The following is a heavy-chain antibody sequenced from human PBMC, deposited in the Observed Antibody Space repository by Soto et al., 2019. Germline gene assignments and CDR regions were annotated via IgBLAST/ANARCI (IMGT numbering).Heavy chain of an antibody. D-gene: IGHD6-19*01. J-gene: IGHJ1*01. CDR1: GFTFSSYA. CDR3: AKGLQWLVLRAEYFQH. V-gene: IGHV3-23*01. Sequence: PGGSLRLSCAASGFTFSSYAMSWVRQAPGKGLEWVSAISGSGGSTYYADSVKGRFTISRDNSKNTLYLQMNSLRAEDTAVYYCAKGLQWLVLRAEYFQHWGQGTLVTVSS. CDR2: ISGSGGST.